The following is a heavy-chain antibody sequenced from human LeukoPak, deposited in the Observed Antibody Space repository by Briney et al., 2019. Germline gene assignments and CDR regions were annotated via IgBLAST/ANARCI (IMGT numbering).Heavy chain of an antibody. CDR1: GFTFSKYW. J-gene: IGHJ4*02. Sequence: GGSLRLSCAAPGFTFSKYWMLWVRQAPGKGLESVSRINTDGTVTTYADSVKGRFTVSRDNADNTMFLQMNNVRDEDTAVYYCATKQWLAPPPDSWGQGTPVTVSS. V-gene: IGHV3-74*01. D-gene: IGHD6-19*01. CDR3: ATKQWLAPPPDS. CDR2: INTDGTVT.